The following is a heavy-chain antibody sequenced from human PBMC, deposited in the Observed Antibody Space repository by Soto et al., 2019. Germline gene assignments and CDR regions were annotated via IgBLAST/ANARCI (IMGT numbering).Heavy chain of an antibody. CDR1: GGSISSSSW. V-gene: IGHV4-4*02. CDR2: IYHSGST. Sequence: SETLSLTCAVSGGSISSSSWWSWVRQPPGKGLEWIGEIYHSGSTYYNPSLKSRVTISVDKSKNQFSLKLSSVTAADTAVYYCASVAKTINWPDNWGQGTLVTVSS. J-gene: IGHJ5*02. CDR3: ASVAKTINWPDN.